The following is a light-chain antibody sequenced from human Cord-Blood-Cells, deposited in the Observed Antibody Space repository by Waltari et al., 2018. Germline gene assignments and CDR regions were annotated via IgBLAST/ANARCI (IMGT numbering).Light chain of an antibody. CDR1: SSDVGGYNY. V-gene: IGLV2-14*01. CDR3: SSYTSSSTL. CDR2: DVS. J-gene: IGLJ2*01. Sequence: QSALTQPASVSGSPGQSITISCTGTSSDVGGYNYVSWYQQHPGKAPKLMIYDVSNRPSGVSNLFSGSKSCNTASLTISGLQAEDEADYYCSSYTSSSTLFGGGTKLTVL.